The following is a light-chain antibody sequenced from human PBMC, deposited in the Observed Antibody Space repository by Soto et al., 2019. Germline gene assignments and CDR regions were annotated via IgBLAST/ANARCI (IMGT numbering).Light chain of an antibody. V-gene: IGKV1-12*01. J-gene: IGKJ5*01. CDR3: QQLNSYPQT. CDR1: QDISSS. Sequence: DIQMTQSPTSVSASVGDRVTITCRASQDISSSLAWYQQKPGKAPKLLIYAASSLQSGVPSRFSGSGSGPDFTLTISSLQPEDSATYFCQQLNSYPQTFGQGTRLEIK. CDR2: AAS.